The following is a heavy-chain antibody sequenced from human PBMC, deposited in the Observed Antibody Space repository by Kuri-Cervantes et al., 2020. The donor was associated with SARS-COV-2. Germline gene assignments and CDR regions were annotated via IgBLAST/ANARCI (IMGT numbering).Heavy chain of an antibody. D-gene: IGHD2-21*01. J-gene: IGHJ3*02. V-gene: IGHV5-51*01. Sequence: GGSLRLSCKGSGYSFTNYWIGWVRQMPGKGLEWMGVIYPDDSDTRYSPSFQGQVTISADKSIRTAYLQWNSLKASDTAIYYCARHIDDCGGDCQPNDGFDIWGQGTMVTVSS. CDR1: GYSFTNYW. CDR2: IYPDDSDT. CDR3: ARHIDDCGGDCQPNDGFDI.